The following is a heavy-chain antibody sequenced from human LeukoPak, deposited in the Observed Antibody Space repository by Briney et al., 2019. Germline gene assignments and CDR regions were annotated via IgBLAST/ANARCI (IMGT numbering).Heavy chain of an antibody. CDR3: ARQGRFRWLSDAFDI. V-gene: IGHV4-39*01. J-gene: IGHJ3*02. CDR1: GGSISTSNYY. Sequence: SETLSLTCTVSGGSISTSNYYWGWIRQPPGKGLEWIGNIFYSGSTYYSPSLKSRVTISLDTSRNQFSLKLTSVTAADTAVYYCARQGRFRWLSDAFDIWGQGTMVTVSS. CDR2: IFYSGST. D-gene: IGHD3-22*01.